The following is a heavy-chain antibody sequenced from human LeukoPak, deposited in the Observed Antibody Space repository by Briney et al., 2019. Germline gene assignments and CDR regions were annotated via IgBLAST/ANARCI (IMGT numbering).Heavy chain of an antibody. Sequence: PGGSLRLSCAASGFTFSSYEFNWVRQAPGKGLEWVSYISSSGRNIYYADSVKVRCTISRDNAKNSLYLQMNSMRAEDTAVYYCARDLVQLWSKDFWGQGTLVTVSS. J-gene: IGHJ4*02. CDR1: GFTFSSYE. CDR3: ARDLVQLWSKDF. CDR2: ISSSGRNI. D-gene: IGHD5-18*01. V-gene: IGHV3-48*03.